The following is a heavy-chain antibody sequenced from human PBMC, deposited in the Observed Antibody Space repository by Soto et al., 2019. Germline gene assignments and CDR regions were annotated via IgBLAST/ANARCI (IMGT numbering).Heavy chain of an antibody. Sequence: GESLKISCKGSGYSFTSYWIGWVRQMPGKGLEWMGIIYPGDSDTRYSPSFQGQVTISADKSISTAYLQWSSLKASDTAMYYCATRVVHDYGDYTPYYFDYWGQGTLVTVSS. D-gene: IGHD4-17*01. CDR2: IYPGDSDT. CDR3: ATRVVHDYGDYTPYYFDY. V-gene: IGHV5-51*01. J-gene: IGHJ4*02. CDR1: GYSFTSYW.